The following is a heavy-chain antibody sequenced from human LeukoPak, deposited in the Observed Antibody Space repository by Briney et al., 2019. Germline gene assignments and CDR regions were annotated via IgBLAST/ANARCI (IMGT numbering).Heavy chain of an antibody. D-gene: IGHD3-10*01. CDR1: GFTFSSYA. CDR2: ISGSGGST. V-gene: IGHV3-23*01. J-gene: IGHJ4*02. CDR3: AKAVLLWFGESDY. Sequence: GGSLRLSCAASGFTFSSYAMSWVRQAPGKGLEWVSAISGSGGSTYYADSVKGRFTIFRDNSKNTLYLQMNSLRAEDTAVYYCAKAVLLWFGESDYWGQGTLVTVSS.